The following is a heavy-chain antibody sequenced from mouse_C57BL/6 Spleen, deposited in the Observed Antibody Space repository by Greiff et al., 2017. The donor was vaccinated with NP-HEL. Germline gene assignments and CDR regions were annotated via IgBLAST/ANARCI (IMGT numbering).Heavy chain of an antibody. D-gene: IGHD2-3*01. CDR2: IYPGSGST. CDR1: GYTFTSYW. J-gene: IGHJ3*01. CDR3: ALYDGYYEGFAY. Sequence: QVQLQQPGAELVKPGASVKMSCKASGYTFTSYWITWVKQRPGQGLEWIGDIYPGSGSTNYNEKFKSKATLTVDTSSGTAYMQLSSLTSEDSAVYYCALYDGYYEGFAYWGQGTLVTVSA. V-gene: IGHV1-55*01.